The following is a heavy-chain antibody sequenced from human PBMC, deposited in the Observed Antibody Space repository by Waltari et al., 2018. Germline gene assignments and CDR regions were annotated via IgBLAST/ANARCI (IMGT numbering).Heavy chain of an antibody. Sequence: QVQLVQSGAEVKKPGASVKVSCKVSGYTLTELSMHWVRQAPGKGLEWMGGFDAEDGETIYEQKFQGRVTMTEDTATDTAYMELSSLRSEDTAVYDCATEEGTYCGGDCYSAFDIWGQGTMVTVSS. J-gene: IGHJ3*02. CDR1: GYTLTELS. CDR2: FDAEDGET. CDR3: ATEEGTYCGGDCYSAFDI. D-gene: IGHD2-21*01. V-gene: IGHV1-24*01.